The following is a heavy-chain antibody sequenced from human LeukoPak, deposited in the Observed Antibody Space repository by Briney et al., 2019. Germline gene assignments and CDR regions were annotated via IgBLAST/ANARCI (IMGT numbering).Heavy chain of an antibody. V-gene: IGHV4-59*12. Sequence: SETLSLTCTVSGGSISSYYWSWIRQPPGKGLEWIGYIYYSGSTNYNPSLKSRVTISVDKSKNQFSLKLSSVTAADTAVYYCARARRLGGYDYGVFDPWGQGTLVTVSS. J-gene: IGHJ5*02. CDR2: IYYSGST. CDR1: GGSISSYY. CDR3: ARARRLGGYDYGVFDP. D-gene: IGHD5-12*01.